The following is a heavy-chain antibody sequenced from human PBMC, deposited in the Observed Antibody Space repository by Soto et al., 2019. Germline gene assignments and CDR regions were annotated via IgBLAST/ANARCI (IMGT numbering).Heavy chain of an antibody. Sequence: GSLRLSCAASGFTFDDYTMHWVRQAPGKGLEWVSLISWDGGSTYYADSVKGRFTISRDNSKNSLYLQMNSLRTEDTALYYCAKDFYDSSGYDPYYYYGMDVWGQGTTVTVSS. CDR3: AKDFYDSSGYDPYYYYGMDV. D-gene: IGHD3-22*01. J-gene: IGHJ6*02. CDR1: GFTFDDYT. V-gene: IGHV3-43*01. CDR2: ISWDGGST.